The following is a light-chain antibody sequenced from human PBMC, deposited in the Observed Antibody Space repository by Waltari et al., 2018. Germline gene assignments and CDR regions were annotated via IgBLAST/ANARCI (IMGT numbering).Light chain of an antibody. CDR2: GAS. Sequence: EIVMTQSPATLSVSPGERATLSCRASQRVSSNLAWYQQKPGQAPRLLIYGASTRATGIPARCSGSGSGTEFTLTISSLQSEDFAVYYCQQYNNGHPFMYTFGQGTKLEIK. J-gene: IGKJ2*01. V-gene: IGKV3-15*01. CDR3: QQYNNGHPFMYT. CDR1: QRVSSN.